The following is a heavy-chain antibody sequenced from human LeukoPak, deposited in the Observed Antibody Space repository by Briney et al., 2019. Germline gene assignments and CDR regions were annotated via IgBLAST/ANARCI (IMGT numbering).Heavy chain of an antibody. J-gene: IGHJ5*02. V-gene: IGHV4-34*01. Sequence: SETLSLTCAVYGRSFSGYYWSWIRQPPGKGLEWIGEINHSGSTNYNPSLKSRVTISVDTSKNQFSLKLSSVTAADTAVYYCARRGIVVVVAARVNWFDPWGQGTLVTVSS. CDR1: GRSFSGYY. D-gene: IGHD2-15*01. CDR2: INHSGST. CDR3: ARRGIVVVVAARVNWFDP.